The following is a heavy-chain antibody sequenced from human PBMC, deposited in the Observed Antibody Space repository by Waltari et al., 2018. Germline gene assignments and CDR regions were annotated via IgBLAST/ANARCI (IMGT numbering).Heavy chain of an antibody. V-gene: IGHV3-21*01. J-gene: IGHJ4*02. CDR1: GFTFSSYS. D-gene: IGHD3-9*01. CDR3: ARERYDILTGYFDY. Sequence: EVQLVESGGGLVKPGGSLRLSCAASGFTFSSYSMNWVRQAPGKGLELVSSISSSSSYIYYADSVKGRFTISRDNAKNSLYLQMNSLRAEDTAVYYCARERYDILTGYFDYWGQGTLVTVSS. CDR2: ISSSSSYI.